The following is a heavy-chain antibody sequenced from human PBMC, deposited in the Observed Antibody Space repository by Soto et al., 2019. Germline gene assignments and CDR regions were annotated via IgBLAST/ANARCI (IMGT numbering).Heavy chain of an antibody. Sequence: EVQLVESGGGLVKPGGSLRLSCAASGFTFSSYSMNWVRQAPGKGLEWVSSISSSSSYIYYADSVKGRFTISRDNAKNSMYLQMNSLRAEHTAVYYCAGDLEWELGWYYFDYWGQGTLVTVSS. D-gene: IGHD1-26*01. V-gene: IGHV3-21*01. CDR2: ISSSSSYI. CDR3: AGDLEWELGWYYFDY. CDR1: GFTFSSYS. J-gene: IGHJ4*02.